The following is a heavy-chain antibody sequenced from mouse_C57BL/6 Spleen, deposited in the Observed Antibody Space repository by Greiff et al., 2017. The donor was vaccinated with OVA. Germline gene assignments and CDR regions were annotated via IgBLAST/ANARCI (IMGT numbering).Heavy chain of an antibody. CDR2: IDPSDSYT. J-gene: IGHJ3*01. CDR3: ARAYGSIYVPPWFAD. D-gene: IGHD1-1*01. V-gene: IGHV1-50*01. CDR1: GYTFTSYW. Sequence: VQLQQPGAELVKPGASVKLSCKASGYTFTSYWMQWVKQRPGQGLEWIGEIDPSDSYTNYNQKFKGKATLTVDTSSSTAYMQLSSLTSEDSAVYYCARAYGSIYVPPWFADWGQGTLVTVSA.